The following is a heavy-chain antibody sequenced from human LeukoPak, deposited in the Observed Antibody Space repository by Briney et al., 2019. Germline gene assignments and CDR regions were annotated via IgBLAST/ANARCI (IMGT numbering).Heavy chain of an antibody. CDR2: IYYSGSP. D-gene: IGHD6-19*01. J-gene: IGHJ4*02. Sequence: CLWIRQPPGKGLEWLGYIYYSGSPTYNPSLRSRLTISVDTSKDQFSLKLSSVTAADTAVYYCARGVAGPSVDYWGQGTLVTVSS. V-gene: IGHV4-59*01. CDR3: ARGVAGPSVDY.